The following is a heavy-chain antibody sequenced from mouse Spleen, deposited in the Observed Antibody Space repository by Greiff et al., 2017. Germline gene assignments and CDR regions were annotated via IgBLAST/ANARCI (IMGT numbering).Heavy chain of an antibody. V-gene: IGHV5-9-3*01. Sequence: EVQRVESGGGLVKPGGSLKLSCAASGFTFSSYAMSWVRQTPEKRLEWVATISSGGSYTYYPDSVKGRFTISRDNAKNTLYLQMSSLRSEDTAMYYCARQAGTREGFAYWGQGTLVTVSA. CDR1: GFTFSSYA. CDR2: ISSGGSYT. D-gene: IGHD4-1*01. J-gene: IGHJ3*01. CDR3: ARQAGTREGFAY.